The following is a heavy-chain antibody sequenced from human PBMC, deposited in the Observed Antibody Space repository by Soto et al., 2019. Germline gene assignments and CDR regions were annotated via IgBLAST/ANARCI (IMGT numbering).Heavy chain of an antibody. CDR1: GFTFSNYG. Sequence: QVQLVESGGGVVQPGRSLRLSCVVSGFTFSNYGMHWVRQAPGKGLEWVADIWYDGSNQRYADSVEGRFTISRDNSKNTLYLLMNGLSVEDTAVYYCARDQVQMQYYGHTLDVWGQGTTVTVSS. CDR3: ARDQVQMQYYGHTLDV. V-gene: IGHV3-33*01. CDR2: IWYDGSNQ. D-gene: IGHD1-1*01. J-gene: IGHJ6*02.